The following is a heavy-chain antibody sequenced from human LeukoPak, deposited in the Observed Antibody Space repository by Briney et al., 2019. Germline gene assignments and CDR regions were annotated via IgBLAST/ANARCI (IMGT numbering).Heavy chain of an antibody. CDR2: IYSGGNT. CDR1: GFAVSNNF. V-gene: IGHV3-66*01. CDR3: ARKSDSLMVRGRDC. D-gene: IGHD3-10*01. Sequence: GGSLRLSCAASGFAVSNNFMTWVRQAPGKGPECVSVIYSGGNTYYADSVKGRFTISRDNSKNTLYLQMNSLRAEDTAVYYCARKSDSLMVRGRDCWGQGALVTVSS. J-gene: IGHJ4*02.